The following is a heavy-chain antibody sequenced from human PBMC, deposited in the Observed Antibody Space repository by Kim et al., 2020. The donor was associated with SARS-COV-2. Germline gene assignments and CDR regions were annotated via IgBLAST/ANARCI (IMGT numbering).Heavy chain of an antibody. CDR3: ATDVRWHRTFDF. CDR1: GGSISSGGYY. V-gene: IGHV4-31*03. J-gene: IGHJ4*02. D-gene: IGHD4-17*01. Sequence: SETLSLTCTVSGGSISSGGYYWSWIRQHPGEGLEWIGYIYYTGSTYYNPSLKSRVTISVDTSNNQFSLKLSSVTAADTAVYYCATDVRWHRTFDFWGQGTLVTVSS. CDR2: IYYTGST.